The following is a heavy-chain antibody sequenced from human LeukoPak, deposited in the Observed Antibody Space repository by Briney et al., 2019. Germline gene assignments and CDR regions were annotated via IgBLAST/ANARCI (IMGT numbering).Heavy chain of an antibody. J-gene: IGHJ4*02. CDR1: GGSISSYY. CDR3: ARGYYDSSGYPKFDY. CDR2: IYTSGST. D-gene: IGHD3-22*01. Sequence: SETLSLTCTVSGGSISSYYWSWLRQPAGKGLEWIGRIYTSGSTNYNPSLKSRVTMSVDTSKNQFSMKLSSVTAADTAVYYCARGYYDSSGYPKFDYWGQGTLVTVSS. V-gene: IGHV4-4*07.